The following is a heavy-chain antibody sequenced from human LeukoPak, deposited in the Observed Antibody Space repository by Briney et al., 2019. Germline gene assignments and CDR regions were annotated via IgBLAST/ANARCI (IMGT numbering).Heavy chain of an antibody. V-gene: IGHV1-8*01. CDR2: MNPNSGNT. J-gene: IGHJ6*02. CDR1: GYTFTSYD. CDR3: ARDPKAMYDILTGYGYYYGMDV. Sequence: ASVKVSCKASGYTFTSYDINWVRQATGQGLEWMGWMNPNSGNTGYAQKFQGSVTMTRNTSISTAYMELSSLRSEDTAVYYCARDPKAMYDILTGYGYYYGMDVWGQGTTVTVSS. D-gene: IGHD3-9*01.